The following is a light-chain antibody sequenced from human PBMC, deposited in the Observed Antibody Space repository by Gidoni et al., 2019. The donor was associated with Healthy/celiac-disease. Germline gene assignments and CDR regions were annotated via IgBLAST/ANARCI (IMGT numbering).Light chain of an antibody. CDR2: AAS. CDR3: QQSYSPALT. V-gene: IGKV1-39*01. Sequence: DIQMTQSPSSLSASVGDRVTITCRASQSISSYLNWYQQKPGKAPKLLIYAASSLQSGVPSRSSGSGSGTDFTLTISSLQPEDFATYYCQQSYSPALTFGGGTKVEIK. CDR1: QSISSY. J-gene: IGKJ4*01.